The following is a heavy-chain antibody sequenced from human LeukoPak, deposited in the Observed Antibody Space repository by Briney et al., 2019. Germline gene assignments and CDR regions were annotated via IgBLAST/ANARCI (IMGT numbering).Heavy chain of an antibody. V-gene: IGHV3-21*01. CDR2: ISSSSSYI. CDR1: GFTFSSYS. Sequence: GGSLRLSCAASGFTFSSYSMNWVRQAPGKGLEWVSSISSSSSYIYYADSVKGRFTISRDNAKNPLYLQMNSLRAEDTAVYYCERWPLGHEEVDAFDIWGQGTMVTVSS. J-gene: IGHJ3*02. D-gene: IGHD7-27*01. CDR3: ERWPLGHEEVDAFDI.